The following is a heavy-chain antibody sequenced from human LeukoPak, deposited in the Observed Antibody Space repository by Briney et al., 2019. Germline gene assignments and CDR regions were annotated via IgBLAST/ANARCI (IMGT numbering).Heavy chain of an antibody. J-gene: IGHJ3*01. CDR1: GFSLITSGVG. Sequence: SGPALVNPTQTLTLTCSFSGFSLITSGVGVGWIRQSPGKALEWVAIIYWDNDKRYSPYLNNRLSITKDTSNNQVVLTMTNMDPVDTGTYFCAHIMITSGGVLRDDAFDVWGPGTVVTVSP. D-gene: IGHD3-16*01. V-gene: IGHV2-5*02. CDR3: AHIMITSGGVLRDDAFDV. CDR2: IYWDNDK.